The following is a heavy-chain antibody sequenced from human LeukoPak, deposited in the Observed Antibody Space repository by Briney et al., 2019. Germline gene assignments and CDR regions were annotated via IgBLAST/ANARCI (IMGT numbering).Heavy chain of an antibody. CDR3: ARLDGYKDY. Sequence: ASVKVSCKESGYTCASYYMHSVRQPPGQGLEWMGIINPSGGSTSYAQKFQGRVTMTRDMSTSTVYMELSSLRSEDTAVYYCARLDGYKDYWGQGTLVTVSS. J-gene: IGHJ4*02. V-gene: IGHV1-46*01. D-gene: IGHD5-24*01. CDR2: INPSGGST. CDR1: GYTCASYY.